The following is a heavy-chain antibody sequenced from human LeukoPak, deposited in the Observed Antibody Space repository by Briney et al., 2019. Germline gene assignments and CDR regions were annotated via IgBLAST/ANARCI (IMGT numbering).Heavy chain of an antibody. CDR1: GGSFSGYY. Sequence: SETLSLTCAVYGGSFSGYYWSWIRQPPGKGLEWIGEINHSGSTNYNPSLKSRVTISVDTSKNQFSLKLSSVTAADTAVYYCAGDGYNPHFDYWGQGTLVTVSS. V-gene: IGHV4-34*01. CDR3: AGDGYNPHFDY. J-gene: IGHJ4*02. CDR2: INHSGST. D-gene: IGHD5-24*01.